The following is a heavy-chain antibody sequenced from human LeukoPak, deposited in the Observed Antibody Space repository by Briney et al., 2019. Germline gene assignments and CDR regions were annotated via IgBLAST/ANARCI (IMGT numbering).Heavy chain of an antibody. J-gene: IGHJ4*02. CDR1: GFTFSSYA. D-gene: IGHD6-13*01. CDR3: ATTVAAAGHFFDY. Sequence: GGSLRLSCAASGFTFSSYAMSWVRQAPGRGLEWVSYISTDSGTIYYADSVKGRFTISRDNAKNSLYVQMNSLRDEDTAVYYCATTVAAAGHFFDYWGQGSLVTVSS. V-gene: IGHV3-48*02. CDR2: ISTDSGTI.